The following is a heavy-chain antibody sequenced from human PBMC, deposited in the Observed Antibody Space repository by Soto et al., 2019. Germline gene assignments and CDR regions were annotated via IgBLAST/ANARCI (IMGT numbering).Heavy chain of an antibody. D-gene: IGHD6-19*01. J-gene: IGHJ4*02. CDR3: ARVRVDSSGWWSLDY. CDR1: GDSVSSNSAA. Sequence: SQTLSLTCAISGDSVSSNSAAWNWIRQSPSRGLEWLGRTYYRSKWYNDYAVSVESRITINPDTSKNQFSLQLNSVTPEDTAVYYCARVRVDSSGWWSLDYWGQGTLVTAPQ. CDR2: TYYRSKWYN. V-gene: IGHV6-1*01.